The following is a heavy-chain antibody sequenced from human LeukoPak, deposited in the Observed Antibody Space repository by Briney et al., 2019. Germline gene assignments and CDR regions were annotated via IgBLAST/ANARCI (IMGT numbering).Heavy chain of an antibody. CDR2: IYHSGST. J-gene: IGHJ4*02. D-gene: IGHD3-9*01. CDR3: ASKPSYGILTGLTHYFDY. CDR1: NYFINTGYY. V-gene: IGHV4-38-2*02. Sequence: SETLSLTCTVSNYFINTGYYWGWVRQPPGKGLEWIGSIYHSGSTYYNPSLKSRVTISVDTSKNQFSLKLSSVTAADTAVYYCASKPSYGILTGLTHYFDYWGQGTLVTVSS.